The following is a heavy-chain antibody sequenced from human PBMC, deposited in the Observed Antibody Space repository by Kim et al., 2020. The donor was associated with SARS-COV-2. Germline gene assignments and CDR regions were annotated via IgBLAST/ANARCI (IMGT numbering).Heavy chain of an antibody. CDR3: ARKPAWEIDY. CDR2: T. J-gene: IGHJ4*02. D-gene: IGHD1-26*01. V-gene: IGHV3-48*02. Sequence: TSYADSVKGRFTISRDTAKSSLFLQMNSLGDVDTAIYYCARKPAWEIDYWGQGTLVTVSS.